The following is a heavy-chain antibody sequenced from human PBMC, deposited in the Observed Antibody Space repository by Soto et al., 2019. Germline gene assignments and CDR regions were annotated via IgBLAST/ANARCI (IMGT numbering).Heavy chain of an antibody. J-gene: IGHJ6*02. CDR1: GGYISCYY. CDR3: ARDLWGYCGADCYPLDV. CDR2: MYNTGST. D-gene: IGHD2-21*02. V-gene: IGHV4-59*01. Sequence: SETLSLTCTVSGGYISCYYWSWIRKPPGKGLEWIGYMYNTGSTIYNPSLKSRVTISVDTSKNQFSLRLNSVTAADTAVYYCARDLWGYCGADCYPLDVWGQGTTVTVSS.